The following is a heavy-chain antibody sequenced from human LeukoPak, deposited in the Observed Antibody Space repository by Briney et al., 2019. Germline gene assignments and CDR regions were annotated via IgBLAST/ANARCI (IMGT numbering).Heavy chain of an antibody. V-gene: IGHV3-21*01. J-gene: IGHJ6*02. D-gene: IGHD3-10*01. CDR1: GFTFSSYS. CDR3: TREDRGDSPNPHGMDV. Sequence: GGSLRLSCAASGFTFSSYSMNWVRQAPGKGLEWVSSISSSSSYIYYTDSVKGRFTISRDNAKNSLYLQMNSLRAEDTAVYYCTREDRGDSPNPHGMDVWGQGTTVTVSS. CDR2: ISSSSSYI.